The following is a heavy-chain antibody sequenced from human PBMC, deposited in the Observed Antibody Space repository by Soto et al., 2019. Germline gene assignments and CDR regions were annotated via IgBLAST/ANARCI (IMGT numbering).Heavy chain of an antibody. CDR3: GKGKELGVVRYGLDA. CDR1: GFSVKRYW. D-gene: IGHD3-3*01. J-gene: IGHJ6*02. Sequence: HPGGSLRLSCVASGFSVKRYWMHWVRQAPGKGLVWLSRFGGDENYTDYADSVRGRFTISRDIAKNTIYLQMNSLRAEDTAVYYCGKGKELGVVRYGLDAWGQGTTVTVSS. CDR2: FGGDENYT. V-gene: IGHV3-74*01.